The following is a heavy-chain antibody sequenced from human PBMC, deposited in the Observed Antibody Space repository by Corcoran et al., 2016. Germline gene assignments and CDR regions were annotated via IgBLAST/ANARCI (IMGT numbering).Heavy chain of an antibody. CDR1: GFTFSSYS. J-gene: IGHJ6*02. CDR3: AEPSGGNDVSYYYYGMDV. D-gene: IGHD1-1*01. Sequence: EVQLVESGGGLVKPGGSLRLSCAASGFTFSSYSMNWVRQAPGKGLEWVSSISSSSSYIYYADSVKGRFTISRDNAKNSLYLQMNSLRAEETAVYYWAEPSGGNDVSYYYYGMDVWGQGTTGTVSS. CDR2: ISSSSSYI. V-gene: IGHV3-21*01.